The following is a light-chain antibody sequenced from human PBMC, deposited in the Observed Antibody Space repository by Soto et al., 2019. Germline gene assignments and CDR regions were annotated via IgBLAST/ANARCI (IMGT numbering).Light chain of an antibody. CDR3: SSFTTSTTWV. V-gene: IGLV2-14*01. J-gene: IGLJ2*01. CDR1: SSDIGGQNS. Sequence: QSVLTQPASVSGSPGQSITISCTGTSSDIGGQNSVSWYQQHPGNAPKLMIFDVSNRPSGVSDRFSGSKSDNTASLTISGLQDEDEADYYCSSFTTSTTWVFGGGTKVTVL. CDR2: DVS.